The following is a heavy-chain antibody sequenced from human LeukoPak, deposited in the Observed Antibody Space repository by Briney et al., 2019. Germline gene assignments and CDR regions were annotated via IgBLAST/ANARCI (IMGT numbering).Heavy chain of an antibody. CDR2: IYSGGST. J-gene: IGHJ6*02. V-gene: IGHV3-53*04. D-gene: IGHD3-22*01. CDR3: TYDSSGYYPKNYYCYGMDV. CDR1: GFTVSSNY. Sequence: GGSLRLSCAASGFTVSSNYMSWVRQAPGKGLEWVSVIYSGGSTYYADSVKGRFTISRHNSKNTLYLQMNSLRAEDTAVYYCTYDSSGYYPKNYYCYGMDVWGQGTTVTVSS.